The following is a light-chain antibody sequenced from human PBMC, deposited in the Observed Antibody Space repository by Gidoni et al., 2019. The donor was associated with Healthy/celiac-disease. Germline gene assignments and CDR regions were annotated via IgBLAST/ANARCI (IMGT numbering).Light chain of an antibody. CDR2: EGN. CDR1: SSDVGSYNL. V-gene: IGLV2-23*01. Sequence: QSALTQPASVSGSPGQSITISCTGTSSDVGSYNLVSWYQQQPGKAPKLMVYEGNKRPSGISNRFSGSKSDNTASLTISGLQAEDEADYYCCSYAGSRPWVFGGGTKLTVL. CDR3: CSYAGSRPWV. J-gene: IGLJ3*02.